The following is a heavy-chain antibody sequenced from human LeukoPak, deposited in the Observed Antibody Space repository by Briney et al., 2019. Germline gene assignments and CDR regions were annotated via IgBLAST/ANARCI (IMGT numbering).Heavy chain of an antibody. J-gene: IGHJ3*02. Sequence: PGGSLRLSCAASGFTFSGSAMHWVRQASGKGLEWVGRIRSKANSYATAYAASVKGRFTISRDDSKNTAYLQMNSLKTEDTAVYYCTRTYYDILTGYYDAFDIWGQGTMVTVSS. D-gene: IGHD3-9*01. CDR3: TRTYYDILTGYYDAFDI. CDR1: GFTFSGSA. CDR2: IRSKANSYAT. V-gene: IGHV3-73*01.